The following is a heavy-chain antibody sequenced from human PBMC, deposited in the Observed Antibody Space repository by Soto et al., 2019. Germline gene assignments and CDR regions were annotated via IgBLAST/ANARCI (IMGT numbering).Heavy chain of an antibody. J-gene: IGHJ4*02. V-gene: IGHV1-46*01. CDR3: ARRGACISTSCSLDY. CDR2: INPSRGST. Sequence: QVQLVQSGAEVKKPGASVKVSGKASGYTFTSYYIHWVRQAPGQGLEWIGIINPSRGSTTYAQKFQGRVTMTRDTSTSTVYRELSSLRSEDTAVYYCARRGACISTSCSLDYWCQGTLVTVSS. D-gene: IGHD2-2*01. CDR1: GYTFTSYY.